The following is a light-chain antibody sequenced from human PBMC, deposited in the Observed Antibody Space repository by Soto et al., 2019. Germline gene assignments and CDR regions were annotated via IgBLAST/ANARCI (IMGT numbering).Light chain of an antibody. CDR2: EGS. CDR3: CSYAGDVV. CDR1: SSDVGSYNL. V-gene: IGLV2-23*01. J-gene: IGLJ2*01. Sequence: QSALTQPASVSGSPGQSITISCTGTSSDVGSYNLVSWYQQHPGKAPKLMIYEGSKRPSGVSNRFSGSKSGNTASLTISGLQAEDEADYYCCSYAGDVVFGGGNKLTVL.